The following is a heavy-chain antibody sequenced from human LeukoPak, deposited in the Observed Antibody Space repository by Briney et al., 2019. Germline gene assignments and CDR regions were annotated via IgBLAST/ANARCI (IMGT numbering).Heavy chain of an antibody. V-gene: IGHV1-69*05. CDR1: GGTFSSYA. J-gene: IGHJ4*02. CDR2: IIPIFGTA. D-gene: IGHD5-18*01. Sequence: SVKVSCKASGGTFSSYAISWVRQAPGQGLEWMGRIIPIFGTANYAQKFQGRVTITTDKSTSTAYMELSSLRPEDTAVYYCARGWYLDTAMARGYWGQGTLVTVSS. CDR3: ARGWYLDTAMARGY.